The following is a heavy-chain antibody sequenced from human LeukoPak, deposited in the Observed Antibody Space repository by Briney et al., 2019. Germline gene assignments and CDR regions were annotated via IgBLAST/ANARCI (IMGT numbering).Heavy chain of an antibody. V-gene: IGHV4-59*01. D-gene: IGHD1-1*01. CDR2: IYYTGTT. Sequence: SETLSLTCTVSGVSINRYYWSWIRQSPGKGLEWIAWIYYTGTTNYNPSLKSRVTISVDTSKNQFSLRLTSVTAADTAVYFCAREWGTGSSDYWGQGILVTVSS. CDR3: AREWGTGSSDY. J-gene: IGHJ4*02. CDR1: GVSINRYY.